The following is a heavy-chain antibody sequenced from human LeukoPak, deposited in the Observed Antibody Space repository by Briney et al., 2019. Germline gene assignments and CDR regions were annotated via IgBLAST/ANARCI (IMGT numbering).Heavy chain of an antibody. V-gene: IGHV3-48*01. CDR3: ARGVPKTSYYYYYMDV. Sequence: GGSLRLSCAVSVFTLSNYSMNWVRQAPGKGLEWISYISGSGFTIHYADSVKGRFTISRDNAKNSLYLQMNSLRAEDTAVYYCARGVPKTSYYYYYMDVWGKGTTVTVSS. CDR1: VFTLSNYS. J-gene: IGHJ6*03. CDR2: ISGSGFTI. D-gene: IGHD4-11*01.